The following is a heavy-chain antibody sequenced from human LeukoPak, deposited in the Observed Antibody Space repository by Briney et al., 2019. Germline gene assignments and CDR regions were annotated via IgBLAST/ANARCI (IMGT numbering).Heavy chain of an antibody. D-gene: IGHD2/OR15-2a*01. V-gene: IGHV3-30*18. CDR1: GFTFSSYG. CDR2: ISYDGSNK. CDR3: AKSAGYFFFDY. J-gene: IGHJ4*02. Sequence: GRSLRLSCAASGFTFSSYGMHWVRQAPGKGLEWVAVISYDGSNKYYADSAKGRFTISRDNSKNTLYLQMNSLRAEDTAVYYCAKSAGYFFFDYWGQGTLVTVSS.